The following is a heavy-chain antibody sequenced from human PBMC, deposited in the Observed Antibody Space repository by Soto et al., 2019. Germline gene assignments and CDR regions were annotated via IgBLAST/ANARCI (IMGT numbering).Heavy chain of an antibody. D-gene: IGHD3-9*01. Sequence: GGSLRLSCAASGFTFSSYSMNWVRQAPGKGLEWVSYISSSSSTIYYADSVKGRFNMSREKAKNSLYLQMNSLRDEDTAVYYWARFERYFDEFDYYYGMDVWGQGTTVTVSS. V-gene: IGHV3-48*02. CDR2: ISSSSSTI. J-gene: IGHJ6*02. CDR1: GFTFSSYS. CDR3: ARFERYFDEFDYYYGMDV.